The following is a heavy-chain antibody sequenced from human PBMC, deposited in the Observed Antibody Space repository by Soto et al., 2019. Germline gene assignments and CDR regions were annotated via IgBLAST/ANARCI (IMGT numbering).Heavy chain of an antibody. Sequence: SSETLSLTCTVSGGSISSYYWSWIRQPAGKGLEWIGRIYTSGSTNYNPSLKSRVTMSVDTSKNQFSLKLSSVTAADTAVYYCARVYYDILTGYPPSSGFDYWGQGTLVTVSS. D-gene: IGHD3-9*01. CDR3: ARVYYDILTGYPPSSGFDY. V-gene: IGHV4-4*07. CDR2: IYTSGST. J-gene: IGHJ4*02. CDR1: GGSISSYY.